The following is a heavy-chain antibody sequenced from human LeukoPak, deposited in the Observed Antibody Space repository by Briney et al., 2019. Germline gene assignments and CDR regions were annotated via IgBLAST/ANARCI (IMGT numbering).Heavy chain of an antibody. J-gene: IGHJ4*02. Sequence: KPSETLSLTCAVSGGSISSTNWWTWVRQPPGKGPEWIGEVDHSGYTNYNPSLKSRVTISVDKSKNHFSLKLSSVTAADTAIYYCARDVWVRGVIISDYWGQGTLVTVSS. D-gene: IGHD3-10*01. CDR1: GGSISSTNW. CDR3: ARDVWVRGVIISDY. V-gene: IGHV4-4*02. CDR2: VDHSGYT.